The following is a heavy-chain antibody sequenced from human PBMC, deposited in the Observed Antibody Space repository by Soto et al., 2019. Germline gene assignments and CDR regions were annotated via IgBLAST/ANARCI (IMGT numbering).Heavy chain of an antibody. CDR1: GFTFSSYE. CDR3: ASLWGGYCSGGSCYERKAYYYYGMDV. Sequence: HPGGSLRLSCAASGFTFSSYEMNWVRQAPGKGLEWVSYISSSGSTIYYADSVKGRFTISRDNAKNSLYLQMNSLRAEDTAVYYCASLWGGYCSGGSCYERKAYYYYGMDVWGRGTTVTVSS. V-gene: IGHV3-48*03. J-gene: IGHJ6*02. CDR2: ISSSGSTI. D-gene: IGHD2-15*01.